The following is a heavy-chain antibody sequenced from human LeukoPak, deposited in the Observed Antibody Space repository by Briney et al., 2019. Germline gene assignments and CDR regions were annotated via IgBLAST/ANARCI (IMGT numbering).Heavy chain of an antibody. Sequence: ASVKVSCKASGYTFTGYYMHWVRQAPGQGLEWMGWINPNSGDTNYAQEFQGRVTLTRDTSISTAYMGLSRLRSDDTAVYYCAGSSGLLLLPNAFDIWGQGTMVTVSS. CDR2: INPNSGDT. CDR3: AGSSGLLLLPNAFDI. CDR1: GYTFTGYY. D-gene: IGHD3-22*01. V-gene: IGHV1-2*02. J-gene: IGHJ3*02.